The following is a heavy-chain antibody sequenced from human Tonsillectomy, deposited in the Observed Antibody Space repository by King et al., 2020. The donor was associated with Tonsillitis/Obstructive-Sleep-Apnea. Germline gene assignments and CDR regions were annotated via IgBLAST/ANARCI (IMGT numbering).Heavy chain of an antibody. CDR3: AHGIMIFGDGLGYFQH. Sequence: ITLQESGPTLVKPTQTLTLTCTFSGFSLSTSGVGVGWIRQPPGQALEWLALIYWDDDKRYSPSLKSRLTITKDTSKNQVVLTMTNMDPVDTATYYCAHGIMIFGDGLGYFQHWGQGTLVTVSS. J-gene: IGHJ1*01. CDR1: GFSLSTSGVG. V-gene: IGHV2-5*02. CDR2: IYWDDDK. D-gene: IGHD3/OR15-3a*01.